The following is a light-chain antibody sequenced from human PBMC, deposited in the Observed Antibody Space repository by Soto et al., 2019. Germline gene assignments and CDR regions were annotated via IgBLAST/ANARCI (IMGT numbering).Light chain of an antibody. Sequence: DIVMTQSPDSLAVSLGERATINCKSSQSVLYSSNNKNYLAWYQQKPGQPPKLLIYWASTRESGVPDRFSGSGSGTDFPLTLSSLQAEDVAVYSCQQYYSTPPYTFGQGTKLEIK. V-gene: IGKV4-1*01. J-gene: IGKJ2*01. CDR3: QQYYSTPPYT. CDR1: QSVLYSSNNKNY. CDR2: WAS.